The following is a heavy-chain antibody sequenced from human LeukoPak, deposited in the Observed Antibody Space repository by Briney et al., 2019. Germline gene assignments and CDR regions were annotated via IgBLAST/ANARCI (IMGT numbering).Heavy chain of an antibody. Sequence: SVKVSCKASGGTFSSYAISWVRQAPGQGLEWMGRIIPILGIANYAQKFQGRVTMTRDTSTSTVYMELSSLRSEDTAVYYCARHGSGRYYPAEGRVDYWGQGTLVTVSS. V-gene: IGHV1-69*04. CDR2: IIPILGIA. D-gene: IGHD3-10*01. CDR3: ARHGSGRYYPAEGRVDY. J-gene: IGHJ4*02. CDR1: GGTFSSYA.